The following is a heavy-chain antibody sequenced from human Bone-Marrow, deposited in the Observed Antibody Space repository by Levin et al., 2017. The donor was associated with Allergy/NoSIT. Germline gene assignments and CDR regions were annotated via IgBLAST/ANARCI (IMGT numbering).Heavy chain of an antibody. V-gene: IGHV4-59*02. CDR2: IYYSGST. J-gene: IGHJ6*02. CDR3: ARDAQTSPTRNYGMDV. CDR1: GDSVSRYY. Sequence: SETLSLTCTVSGDSVSRYYWSWIRQPPGKGLEWIGYIYYSGSTNYNPSLKSRVTISVDTSKNQFSLDLNFVTAADTAVYYCARDAQTSPTRNYGMDVWGQGTTVTVSS.